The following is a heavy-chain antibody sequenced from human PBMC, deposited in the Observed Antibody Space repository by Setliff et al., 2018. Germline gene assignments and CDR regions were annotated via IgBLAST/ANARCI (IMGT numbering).Heavy chain of an antibody. CDR3: ARDQFRNSGGLYS. J-gene: IGHJ5*02. D-gene: IGHD1-7*01. CDR2: IDQGGGDQ. Sequence: GVLRLSCAASGFTFNKYWMTWVRQSPGRGLEWVANIDQGGGDQFYVDSVRGRFIISRDNAKNSLYLHMNSLRADDTAMYYCARDQFRNSGGLYSWGQGTLVTVSS. CDR1: GFTFNKYW. V-gene: IGHV3-7*01.